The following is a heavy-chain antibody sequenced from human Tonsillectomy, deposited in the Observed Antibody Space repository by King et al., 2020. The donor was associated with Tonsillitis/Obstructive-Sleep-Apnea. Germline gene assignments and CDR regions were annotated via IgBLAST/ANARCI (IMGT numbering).Heavy chain of an antibody. J-gene: IGHJ4*02. CDR1: GITFSSYA. V-gene: IGHV3-23*04. CDR2: ISGGVGSP. Sequence: VQLVESGGGLVQPGGSLRLSCAASGITFSSYAMSWVRQAPGKGLEWFATISGGVGSPYSADPVKGRFTISRDNSKNTLYLQMNSLRAEDTAVYYCAKAMVQGIIITIFDYWGQGTLVTVSS. CDR3: AKAMVQGIIITIFDY. D-gene: IGHD3-10*01.